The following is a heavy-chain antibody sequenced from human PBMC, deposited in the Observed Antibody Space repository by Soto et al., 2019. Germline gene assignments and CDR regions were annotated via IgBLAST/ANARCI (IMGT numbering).Heavy chain of an antibody. Sequence: ASVKVSCKASGYTFTSYGISWVRQAPGQGLEWMGWISAYNGNTNYAQKLQVRVTMTTDTSTSTAYMELRSLRSDDTAVYYCLGWCRSTSCYRPPSYGMDVWGQGTTVTVSS. D-gene: IGHD2-2*01. CDR1: GYTFTSYG. CDR2: ISAYNGNT. CDR3: LGWCRSTSCYRPPSYGMDV. V-gene: IGHV1-18*04. J-gene: IGHJ6*02.